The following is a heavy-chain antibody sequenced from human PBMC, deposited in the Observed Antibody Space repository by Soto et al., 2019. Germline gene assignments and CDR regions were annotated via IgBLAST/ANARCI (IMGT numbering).Heavy chain of an antibody. V-gene: IGHV2-26*01. J-gene: IGHJ4*02. Sequence: QVTLKESGPVLVNPTETLTLTCTVSGFSLSNARMGVSWIRQPPGKALEWLAHIFSNDEKSYSTSLKSRLTISKDTSKSQVVLTMTNMDPVDTATYYCARIRDYGDYFNYFDYWGQGTLVTVSS. CDR3: ARIRDYGDYFNYFDY. CDR2: IFSNDEK. D-gene: IGHD4-17*01. CDR1: GFSLSNARMG.